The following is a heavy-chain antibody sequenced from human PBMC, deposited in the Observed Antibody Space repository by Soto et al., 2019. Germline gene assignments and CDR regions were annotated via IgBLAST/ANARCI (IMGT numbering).Heavy chain of an antibody. CDR1: DHSRRSHTW. D-gene: IGHD1-1*01. Sequence: TCSVADHSRRSHTWWRWIRKTPGKGLEWIGYVHHSGTTFYNASLQNRITMSVDMSNNQVSLNLRSVTAADTAVYFCERSGGNDVYYYMDVWGQGTTVTVSS. V-gene: IGHV4-28*01. CDR3: ERSGGNDVYYYMDV. J-gene: IGHJ6*02. CDR2: VHHSGTT.